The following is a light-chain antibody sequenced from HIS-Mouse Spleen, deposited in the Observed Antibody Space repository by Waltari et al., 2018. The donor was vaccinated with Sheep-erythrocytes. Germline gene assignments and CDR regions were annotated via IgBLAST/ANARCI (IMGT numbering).Light chain of an antibody. CDR2: GAS. J-gene: IGKJ4*01. V-gene: IGKV3-20*01. CDR1: QSVSSSY. Sequence: EIVLTQSPGTLSLSPGERATLSCRASQSVSSSYLAWYQQTPGQAPRPLIHGASSRATGIPDRFSGSGSGTDFTLTISRLEPEDFAVYYCQQYGSSPLTFGGGTKVEIK. CDR3: QQYGSSPLT.